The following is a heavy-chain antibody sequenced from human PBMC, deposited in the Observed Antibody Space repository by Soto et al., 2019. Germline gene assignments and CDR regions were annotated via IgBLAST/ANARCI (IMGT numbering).Heavy chain of an antibody. J-gene: IGHJ6*02. D-gene: IGHD3-10*01. CDR1: GGSISSGDYY. V-gene: IGHV4-30-4*01. Sequence: SETLSLTCTVSGGSISSGDYYWSWIRQPPGKGLEWIGYIYYSGSTYYNPSLKSRVTISVDTSKNQFSLKLSSVTAADTAVYYCASTIPYYSYGMDVWGQGTTVTVSS. CDR2: IYYSGST. CDR3: ASTIPYYSYGMDV.